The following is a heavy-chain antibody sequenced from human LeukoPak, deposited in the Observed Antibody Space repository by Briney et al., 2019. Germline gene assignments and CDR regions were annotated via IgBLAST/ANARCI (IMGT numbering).Heavy chain of an antibody. D-gene: IGHD5/OR15-5a*01. J-gene: IGHJ1*01. Sequence: SEALSLTCTVSGGSISSGSYYWSWIRQPAGQGLEWMGRIYTSGSSNYNPSLKSRVTISVDTSKNQFSLKLSSVTAADTAVYYCARDNARGGSFSDYLRYFQHWGQGTLVTVSS. CDR2: IYTSGSS. CDR1: GGSISSGSYY. CDR3: ARDNARGGSFSDYLRYFQH. V-gene: IGHV4-61*02.